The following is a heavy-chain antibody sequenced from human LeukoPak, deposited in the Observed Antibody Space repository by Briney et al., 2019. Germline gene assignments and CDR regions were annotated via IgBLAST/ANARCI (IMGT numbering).Heavy chain of an antibody. J-gene: IGHJ3*02. CDR2: ISSSSSYI. Sequence: PGGSLRLSCAASGFTFSSYSMNWVRQAPGKGLEWVSSISSSSSYIYYADSVKGRFTISRDNAKNSLYLQMNSLRAEDTAVYYCARDSYCYDAFDSWGQGTMVTVSS. CDR3: ARDSYCYDAFDS. V-gene: IGHV3-21*01. CDR1: GFTFSSYS. D-gene: IGHD2-21*01.